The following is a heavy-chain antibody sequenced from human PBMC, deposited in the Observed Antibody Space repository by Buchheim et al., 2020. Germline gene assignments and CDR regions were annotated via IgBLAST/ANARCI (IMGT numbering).Heavy chain of an antibody. CDR3: ARMSWVPYSSSWSYFHDF. Sequence: QVQLQESGPGLVKPSGTLSLACTVSGDSVSSGSHYWSWIRQPPGKGLDWIGYVFYSGSTNYNPSLKSRVTISVDTSKNQFSLKVTSVTAADTAVYYCARMSWVPYSSSWSYFHDFWGQGTL. CDR1: GDSVSSGSHY. CDR2: VFYSGST. J-gene: IGHJ4*02. D-gene: IGHD6-13*01. V-gene: IGHV4-61*01.